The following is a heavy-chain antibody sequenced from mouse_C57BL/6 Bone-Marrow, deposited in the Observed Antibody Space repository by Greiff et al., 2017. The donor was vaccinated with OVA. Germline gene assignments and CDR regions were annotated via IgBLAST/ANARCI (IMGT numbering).Heavy chain of an antibody. CDR1: GFNIKDDY. V-gene: IGHV14-4*01. D-gene: IGHD1-1*01. Sequence: EVKLQESGAELVRPGASVKLSCTASGFNIKDDYMHWVKQRPEQGLEWIGWIDPENGDTEYASKFQGKATITADTSSNTAYLQLSSLTSEDTAVYYCTTSTVVATPFAYWGQGTLVTVSA. CDR2: IDPENGDT. CDR3: TTSTVVATPFAY. J-gene: IGHJ3*01.